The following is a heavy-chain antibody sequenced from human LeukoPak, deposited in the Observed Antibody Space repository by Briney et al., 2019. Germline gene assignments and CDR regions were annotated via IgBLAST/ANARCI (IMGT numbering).Heavy chain of an antibody. CDR1: GFTVSGTH. J-gene: IGHJ4*02. CDR2: MYTGGTT. V-gene: IGHV3-53*01. D-gene: IGHD3-16*01. Sequence: PGGSLRLSCAASGFTVSGTHMSWVRQAPGKGLEWVSAMYTGGTTYCADSVKGRFTISRDNSRNTLFLHMSSLRADDTAVYYCAKDEATSGGGLASWGQGTLVTVSS. CDR3: AKDEATSGGGLAS.